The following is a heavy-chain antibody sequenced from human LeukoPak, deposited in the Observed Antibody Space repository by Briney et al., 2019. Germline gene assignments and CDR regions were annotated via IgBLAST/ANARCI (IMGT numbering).Heavy chain of an antibody. Sequence: SVKVSCKASGHTFTAYYMFWVRQAPGQGLEWMGRIIPILGIANYAQKFQGRVTITADKSTSTAYMELSSLRSEDTAVYYCARLDYYDSSGYPFDYWGQGTLVTVSS. CDR1: GHTFTAYY. V-gene: IGHV1-69*02. CDR2: IIPILGIA. D-gene: IGHD3-22*01. CDR3: ARLDYYDSSGYPFDY. J-gene: IGHJ4*02.